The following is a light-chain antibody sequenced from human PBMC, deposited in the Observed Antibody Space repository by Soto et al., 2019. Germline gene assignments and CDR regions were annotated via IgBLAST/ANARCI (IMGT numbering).Light chain of an antibody. CDR3: HQYGSSPPYT. CDR1: QSIINNY. J-gene: IGKJ2*01. CDR2: GSS. Sequence: EVVLTQSPGTLSLSPGERATLSCRGSQSIINNYLAWYQQRPGQAPRLLIYGSSDRATGIPDRFSGSGSGTDFTLTISRLEPEDFAVYYCHQYGSSPPYTFGQGTKLEI. V-gene: IGKV3-20*01.